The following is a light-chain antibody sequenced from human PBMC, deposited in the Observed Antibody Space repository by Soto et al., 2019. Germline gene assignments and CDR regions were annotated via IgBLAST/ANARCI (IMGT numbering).Light chain of an antibody. J-gene: IGLJ2*01. CDR1: NIGTKN. Sequence: SYELTQPLSVSVALGQTARITCGGNNIGTKNVHCYQQKPGQAPVLVIYRDSNRPSGIPERFSGSNSGNTATLTISRAQAGDEADYYCQVWDSSIVEFGGGTKLTVL. V-gene: IGLV3-9*01. CDR2: RDS. CDR3: QVWDSSIVE.